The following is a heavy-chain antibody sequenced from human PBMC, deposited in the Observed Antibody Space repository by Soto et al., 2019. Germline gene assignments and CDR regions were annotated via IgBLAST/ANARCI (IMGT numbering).Heavy chain of an antibody. CDR3: ARQLGLWQPLDY. Sequence: SETLSLTCSVSGGSMRDYYWSWIRQSPGKGPEWIGYIYYSGDTNYNPSLKSRVTISVDMPKSLFSLKLNSVTAADTAVYYCARQLGLWQPLDYWGRGTLVTVSS. J-gene: IGHJ4*02. V-gene: IGHV4-59*01. CDR1: GGSMRDYY. D-gene: IGHD1-1*01. CDR2: IYYSGDT.